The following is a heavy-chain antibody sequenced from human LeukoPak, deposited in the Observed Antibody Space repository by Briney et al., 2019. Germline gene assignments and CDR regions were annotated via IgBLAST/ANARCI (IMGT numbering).Heavy chain of an antibody. CDR3: ARDVNYAFDY. J-gene: IGHJ4*02. CDR1: GCSFRRNG. Sequence: GASVKVSCKPSGCSFRRNGISWVRQAPGQGLEWMAWISANSGNTNYAQNFQDRVTLTTDTSTSTAYMELRSLRSDDTAVYYCARDVNYAFDYWGQGTLVTVSS. CDR2: ISANSGNT. V-gene: IGHV1-18*01. D-gene: IGHD3-16*01.